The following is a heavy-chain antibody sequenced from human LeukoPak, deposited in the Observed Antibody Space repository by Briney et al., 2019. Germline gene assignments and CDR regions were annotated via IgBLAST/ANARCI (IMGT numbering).Heavy chain of an antibody. CDR2: INPTGGST. V-gene: IGHV1-46*01. CDR3: ARVGSPAVAGTGELDY. Sequence: ASVKVSCKASGYTFPSYFMHWVRQAPGQGLEWMGIINPTGGSTTYAQKFQGRVTMTRDTSTSTVYMELSSLRSDDTAVYYCARVGSPAVAGTGELDYWGQGTLVTVSS. J-gene: IGHJ4*02. D-gene: IGHD6-19*01. CDR1: GYTFPSYF.